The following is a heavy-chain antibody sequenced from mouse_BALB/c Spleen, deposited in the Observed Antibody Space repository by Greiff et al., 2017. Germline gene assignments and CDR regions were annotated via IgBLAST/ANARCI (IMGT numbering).Heavy chain of an antibody. CDR3: AREMTARMDY. D-gene: IGHD3-2*01. Sequence: EVMLVESGGGLVQPGGSRKLSCAASGFTFSSFGMHWVRQAPEKGLEWVAYISSGSSTIYYADTVKGRFTISRDNPKNTLFLQMTSLRSEDTAMYYCAREMTARMDYWGQGTSVTVSS. CDR2: ISSGSSTI. CDR1: GFTFSSFG. V-gene: IGHV5-17*02. J-gene: IGHJ4*01.